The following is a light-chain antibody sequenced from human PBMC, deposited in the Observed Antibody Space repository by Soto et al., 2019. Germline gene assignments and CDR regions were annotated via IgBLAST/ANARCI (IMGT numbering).Light chain of an antibody. CDR1: QSVSSN. CDR2: GAS. J-gene: IGKJ1*01. CDR3: QQYTNWPT. Sequence: EIVMTQSPATLSVSPEERATLSCRASQSVSSNLAWSQQKPGQAPRLLIYGASTRATGIPARFSGSGSGTEFTLTISSLQSEDFAVYYCQQYTNWPTFGQGTKVEIK. V-gene: IGKV3-15*01.